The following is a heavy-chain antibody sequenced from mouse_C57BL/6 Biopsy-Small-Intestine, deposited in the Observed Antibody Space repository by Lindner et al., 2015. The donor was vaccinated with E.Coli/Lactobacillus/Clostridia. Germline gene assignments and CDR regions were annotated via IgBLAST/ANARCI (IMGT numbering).Heavy chain of an antibody. V-gene: IGHV1-82*01. CDR1: GYAFSRTW. CDR3: ARGGSYSNYRYFDV. D-gene: IGHD2-5*01. CDR2: IYPGDGNT. Sequence: VQLQESGPELVKPGASVKISCKASGYAFSRTWMNWVKQRPGRGLEWIGRIYPGDGNTNSNGKFKGKATLTADKSSSTAYMQLSSLTSDDSAVYFCARGGSYSNYRYFDVWGAGTTVTVSS. J-gene: IGHJ1*01.